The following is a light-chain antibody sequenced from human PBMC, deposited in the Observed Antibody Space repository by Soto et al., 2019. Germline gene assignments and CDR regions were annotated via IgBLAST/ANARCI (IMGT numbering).Light chain of an antibody. J-gene: IGLJ2*01. Sequence: QSALTQPASVSGSPGQSITISCTGTSSDVGSYNLVSWHQQHPGKAPKLMIYEGSKRPSGVSNRFSGSKSGNTASLTISGLQAEDEADYYCCSYAGSSTPHVVFGGGTKLTVL. CDR2: EGS. CDR3: CSYAGSSTPHVV. V-gene: IGLV2-23*01. CDR1: SSDVGSYNL.